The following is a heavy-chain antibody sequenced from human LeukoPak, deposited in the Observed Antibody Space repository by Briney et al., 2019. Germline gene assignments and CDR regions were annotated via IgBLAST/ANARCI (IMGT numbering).Heavy chain of an antibody. Sequence: PGGSLRLSCAASRFTFRDYYMSWIRQAPGKGLEWISYITNSGTMFYADSVKGRFTVSRDDAKNSLYLQMNSLRAEDTAIYYCAKVTVCYGCYFDYWGQGTLVTVSS. CDR2: ITNSGTM. J-gene: IGHJ4*02. V-gene: IGHV3-11*01. CDR1: RFTFRDYY. CDR3: AKVTVCYGCYFDY. D-gene: IGHD3-16*01.